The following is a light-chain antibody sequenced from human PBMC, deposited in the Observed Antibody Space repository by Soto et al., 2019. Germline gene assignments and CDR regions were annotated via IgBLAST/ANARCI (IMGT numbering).Light chain of an antibody. CDR1: SSDVGAYIF. J-gene: IGLJ1*01. V-gene: IGLV2-8*01. CDR2: DVN. CDR3: VSFAGGTYV. Sequence: ALTQPPSASGSPGQSVTISCPGTSSDVGAYIFVSWYQQHPGKAPKLMVYDVNRRPPGVPDRFFGSKSGNTASLTVSGLQAEDEADYYCVSFAGGTYVFGTGTKLTVL.